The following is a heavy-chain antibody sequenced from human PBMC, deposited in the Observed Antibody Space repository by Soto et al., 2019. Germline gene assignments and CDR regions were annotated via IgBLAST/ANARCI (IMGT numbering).Heavy chain of an antibody. D-gene: IGHD3-9*01. V-gene: IGHV5-51*01. CDR2: IYPGDSDT. CDR3: AIFRETGKYYSDMDT. Sequence: GESLKISCKGSGYSFTSYWIGWVRQMPGKGLEWMGIIYPGDSDTRYSPSFQGQVTISADKSISTAYLQWSSLKASDTAMYYYAIFRETGKYYSDMDTRGQGNTLTVSS. J-gene: IGHJ6*02. CDR1: GYSFTSYW.